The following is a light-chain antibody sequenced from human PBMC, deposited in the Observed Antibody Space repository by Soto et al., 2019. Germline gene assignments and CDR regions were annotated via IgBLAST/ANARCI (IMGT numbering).Light chain of an antibody. CDR3: NSYTSTSAHVL. V-gene: IGLV2-14*01. CDR1: GSDVGGYNY. CDR2: EVT. Sequence: QSALTQPASVSGSPGQSITISCTGTGSDVGGYNYVSWYQQHPRKAPKLLIYEVTNRPSGISSRFSGSKSVNTASLTISGLQAEDEAHYYCNSYTSTSAHVLFGGGTKLTVL. J-gene: IGLJ3*02.